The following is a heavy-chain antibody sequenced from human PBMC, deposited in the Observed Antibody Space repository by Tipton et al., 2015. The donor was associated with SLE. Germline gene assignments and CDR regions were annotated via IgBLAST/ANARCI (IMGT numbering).Heavy chain of an antibody. CDR2: IYYSGST. CDR1: GGSISSGDYY. J-gene: IGHJ4*02. Sequence: TLSLTCTVSGGSISSGDYYWSWIRQPPGKGLEWIGYIYYSGSTNYNPSLKSRVTISVDTSKNQFSLKLSSVTAADTAVYYCARAPDGAVAGMSEYWGQGTLVTVSS. CDR3: ARAPDGAVAGMSEY. V-gene: IGHV4-61*08. D-gene: IGHD6-19*01.